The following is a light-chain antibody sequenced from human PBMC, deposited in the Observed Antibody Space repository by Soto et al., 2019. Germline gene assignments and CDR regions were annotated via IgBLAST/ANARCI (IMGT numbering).Light chain of an antibody. J-gene: IGKJ4*01. V-gene: IGKV3-20*01. CDR2: GAS. Sequence: EIVLTQSPGTLSLSPGERATRSCRASQSVSSSYLAWYQQKPGQAPRLLIYGASSRATGIPDRFSGSGSGTDFTLTISRLEPEDFAVYYCQQYGSPRFGGGTKVDIK. CDR1: QSVSSSY. CDR3: QQYGSPR.